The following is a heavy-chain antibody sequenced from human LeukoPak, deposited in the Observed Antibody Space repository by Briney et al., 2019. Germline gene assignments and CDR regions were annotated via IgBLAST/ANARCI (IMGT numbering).Heavy chain of an antibody. CDR1: GFAFESFT. Sequence: RGSLRLSCAGSGFAFESFTMTRVSQAPGKGLEWVSLISDTGRDINYADSVRGRFTISRDNTKNSLFLQMDSLRVEDTAIYYCAKGLFSAYDKYLDSWGQGTLVTVSS. CDR3: AKGLFSAYDKYLDS. CDR2: ISDTGRDI. D-gene: IGHD5-12*01. V-gene: IGHV3-21*04. J-gene: IGHJ4*02.